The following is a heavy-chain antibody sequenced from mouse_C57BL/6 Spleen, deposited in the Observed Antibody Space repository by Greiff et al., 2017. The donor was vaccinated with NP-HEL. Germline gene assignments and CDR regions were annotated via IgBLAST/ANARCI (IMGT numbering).Heavy chain of an antibody. D-gene: IGHD3-3*01. CDR2: IYPGSGST. Sequence: QVQLQQPGAELVKPGASVKMSCKASGYTFTSYWITWVKQRPGQGLEWIGDIYPGSGSTNYNEKFKSKATLTVDTSSSTAYMQLSSLTSEDSAVYYCARQDFRRGTFDYWGQGTTLTVSS. CDR3: ARQDFRRGTFDY. V-gene: IGHV1-55*01. J-gene: IGHJ2*01. CDR1: GYTFTSYW.